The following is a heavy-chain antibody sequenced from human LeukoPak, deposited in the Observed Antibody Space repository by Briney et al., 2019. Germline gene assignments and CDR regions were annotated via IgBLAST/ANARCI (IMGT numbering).Heavy chain of an antibody. CDR1: GGSISSSSYY. Sequence: PSETLSLTCTVSGGSISSSSYYWGWIRQPPGKGLEWSGSIYYSGSTYYNPSLKSRVTISVDTSKNQFSLKLSSVTAADTAVYYCACRIAVAGTLFDYWGQGTLVTVSS. D-gene: IGHD6-19*01. V-gene: IGHV4-39*01. J-gene: IGHJ4*02. CDR2: IYYSGST. CDR3: ACRIAVAGTLFDY.